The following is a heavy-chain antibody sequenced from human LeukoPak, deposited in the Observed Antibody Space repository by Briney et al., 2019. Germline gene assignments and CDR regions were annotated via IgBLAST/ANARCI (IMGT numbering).Heavy chain of an antibody. V-gene: IGHV3-23*01. CDR3: AKTTAGYSSGRYPGWPVDY. CDR1: GFTFSSYA. CDR2: ISGSGGST. D-gene: IGHD6-19*01. Sequence: GGSLRLSCAVSGFTFSSYAMYWVRQAPGKGLEWVSGISGSGGSTYYADSVKGRFTISRDNSKNTVYLQMNSLRAEDTAVYYCAKTTAGYSSGRYPGWPVDYWGQGTLVTVSS. J-gene: IGHJ4*02.